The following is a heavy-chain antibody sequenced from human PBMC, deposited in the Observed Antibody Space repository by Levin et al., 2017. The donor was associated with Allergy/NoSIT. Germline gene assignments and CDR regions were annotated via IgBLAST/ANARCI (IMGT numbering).Heavy chain of an antibody. CDR1: GFAFHGNA. D-gene: IGHD4-17*01. Sequence: PGGSLRLSCAASGFAFHGNAMHWVRQAPGKGLEWVAVIWYDGSNTYYADSVKGRFTISRDNSRNTLYLEMNSLRAEDTAVYYCARDWVTRRLDYWGQGSLVTVSS. CDR2: IWYDGSNT. CDR3: ARDWVTRRLDY. V-gene: IGHV3-33*01. J-gene: IGHJ4*02.